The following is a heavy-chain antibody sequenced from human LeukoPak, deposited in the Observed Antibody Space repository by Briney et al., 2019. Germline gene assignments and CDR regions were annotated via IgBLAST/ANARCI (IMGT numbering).Heavy chain of an antibody. J-gene: IGHJ5*02. CDR3: GRSYYDSSGDSGWCDP. CDR1: GGSISSYY. CDR2: IYTSGST. V-gene: IGHV4-4*07. Sequence: SETLSLTCTVSGGSISSYYWSWIRQPAGKGLEWIGRIYTSGSTNYNPSLKSRVTMSVDTSKNQFSLKLSSVTAAGTAVYYCGRSYYDSSGDSGWCDPWGQGTLVTVSS. D-gene: IGHD3-22*01.